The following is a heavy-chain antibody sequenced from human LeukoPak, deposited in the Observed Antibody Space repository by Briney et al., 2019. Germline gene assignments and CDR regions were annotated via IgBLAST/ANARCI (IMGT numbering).Heavy chain of an antibody. CDR1: GYTFTTYS. Sequence: ASVKVSCKASGYTFTTYSITWVRQAPGQRLDWMGWISAYNGKTNYAQNFQGRVTMTTDTSTSTAYMELRSLRSDDTAVYYCARVPHCSTSTCPNGWFDPWGQGNLVTVSS. J-gene: IGHJ5*02. CDR2: ISAYNGKT. V-gene: IGHV1-18*01. CDR3: ARVPHCSTSTCPNGWFDP. D-gene: IGHD2-2*01.